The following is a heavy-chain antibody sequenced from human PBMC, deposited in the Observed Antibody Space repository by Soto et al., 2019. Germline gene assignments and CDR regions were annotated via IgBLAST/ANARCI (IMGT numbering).Heavy chain of an antibody. V-gene: IGHV4-39*01. D-gene: IGHD2-8*01. CDR3: ARGGCTNGVCYIYGPYYYYYGMDV. J-gene: IGHJ6*02. Sequence: SETLSLTCTVSGDSISSASYFWGWIRQPPGKGLEWIGSVYFVGNSYYNPSLKSRVSISVDASKNQFSLRLSSMTAADTGVYYCARGGCTNGVCYIYGPYYYYYGMDVWGQGTTVTVSS. CDR2: VYFVGNS. CDR1: GDSISSASYF.